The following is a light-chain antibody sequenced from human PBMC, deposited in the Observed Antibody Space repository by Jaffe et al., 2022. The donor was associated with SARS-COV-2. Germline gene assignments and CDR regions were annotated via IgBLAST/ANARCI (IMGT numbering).Light chain of an antibody. CDR2: WAS. CDR3: QQYYGTPYT. V-gene: IGKV4-1*01. CDR1: QNILYSSNNKNY. J-gene: IGKJ2*01. Sequence: DIVMTQSPDSLAVSLGEKATINCKSSQNILYSSNNKNYLAWYQQKPGQPPKLLIYWASTRESGVPDRFSGSGSGTDFTLTISSLQAGDVAVYYCQQYYGTPYTFGQGTKLEIK.